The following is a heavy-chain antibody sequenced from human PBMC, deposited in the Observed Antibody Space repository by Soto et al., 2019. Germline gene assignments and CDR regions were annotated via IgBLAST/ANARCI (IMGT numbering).Heavy chain of an antibody. J-gene: IGHJ6*03. CDR1: GFILSDCA. D-gene: IGHD7-27*01. Sequence: EVQLVESGGGLVQPGGSLRLSCATSGFILSDCAMNWVRQAPGKGLEWVSYISSSSSVIDYADSVKGRFTVSRDNARNSLYLQMNSLRDEDTAVYYCARDLSWGSNWYDYMDVWGKGTTVTVSS. CDR2: ISSSSSVI. CDR3: ARDLSWGSNWYDYMDV. V-gene: IGHV3-48*02.